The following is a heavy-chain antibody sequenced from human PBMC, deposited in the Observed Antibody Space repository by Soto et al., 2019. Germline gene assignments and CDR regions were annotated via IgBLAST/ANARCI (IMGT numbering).Heavy chain of an antibody. V-gene: IGHV4-61*01. CDR1: GGSVSSGNYY. Sequence: PSETLSLTCTVSGGSVSSGNYYWSWIRQPPGKGLEWIGYFYYTGSTSYNPSLKSRVTISVGTSKNQFSLKLSSVTAADTAVYYCARGSSSWYYYYYGMDVWGQGTTVTVSS. CDR2: FYYTGST. D-gene: IGHD6-13*01. J-gene: IGHJ6*02. CDR3: ARGSSSWYYYYYGMDV.